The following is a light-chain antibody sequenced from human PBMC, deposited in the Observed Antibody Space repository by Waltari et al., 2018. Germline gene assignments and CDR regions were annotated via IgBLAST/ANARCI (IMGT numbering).Light chain of an antibody. V-gene: IGLV4-69*01. Sequence: QLVLTQSPSVSASLGASVKLTCTLRSGPSSNVIAWHQQQPGKGPRYLMKVNSDGSHSKGDEIPDRFSGSSSGPERYLTISSLQSDDEADYYCQTGGHGTWVFGGGTKLTVL. CDR2: VNSDGSH. J-gene: IGLJ3*02. CDR1: SGPSSNV. CDR3: QTGGHGTWV.